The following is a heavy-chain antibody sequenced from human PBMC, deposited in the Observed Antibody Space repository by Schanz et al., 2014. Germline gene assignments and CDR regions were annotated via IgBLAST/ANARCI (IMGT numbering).Heavy chain of an antibody. CDR1: GGSISSGAYS. J-gene: IGHJ6*02. CDR3: ARDRGMTTSDYYYGMDV. D-gene: IGHD4-17*01. Sequence: QVQLQESGPRLVKPSQTLSLTCTVSGGSISSGAYSWSWIRQPPGKRPEWIGYIYSSGSTYYNPSHKSGVSTSIDPSKTQSPLKLRSVTAADTAVYYCARDRGMTTSDYYYGMDVWGQGTTVTVSS. V-gene: IGHV4-30-4*07. CDR2: IYSSGST.